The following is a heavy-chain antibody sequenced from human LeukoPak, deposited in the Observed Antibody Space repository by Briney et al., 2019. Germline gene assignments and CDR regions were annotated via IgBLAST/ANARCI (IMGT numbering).Heavy chain of an antibody. CDR3: ARDGGGDAFDI. D-gene: IGHD3-16*01. Sequence: SQTLSLTCTVSGGSISSGGYYWSWLRQHPGTGLEWLGYIYYSGSTYYNPSLKSRVTISVDTSKNQFSLKLSSVTAADTAVYYCARDGGGDAFDIWGQGTMVTVSS. V-gene: IGHV4-31*03. CDR1: GGSISSGGYY. CDR2: IYYSGST. J-gene: IGHJ3*02.